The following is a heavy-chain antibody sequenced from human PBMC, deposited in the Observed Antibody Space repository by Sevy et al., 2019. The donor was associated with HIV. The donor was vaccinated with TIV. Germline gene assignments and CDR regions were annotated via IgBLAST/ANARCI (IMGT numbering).Heavy chain of an antibody. CDR1: GLSVSDNY. D-gene: IGHD3-22*01. CDR3: ARDRYYDASGYYYYYYGMDV. J-gene: IGHJ6*02. V-gene: IGHV3-66*01. Sequence: GGSLRLSRAASGLSVSDNYMNWVRQAPGKGLELVSVIYSDGRTYYPDSVKGRFSISRDNSKNTLYLHMKSLRPEDTAVYYCARDRYYDASGYYYYYYGMDVWGQGTTVTVSS. CDR2: IYSDGRT.